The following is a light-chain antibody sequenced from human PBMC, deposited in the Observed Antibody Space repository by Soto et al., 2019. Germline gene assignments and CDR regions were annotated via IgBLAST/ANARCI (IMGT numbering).Light chain of an antibody. CDR2: EVR. CDR3: CSYTRTSNHYV. V-gene: IGLV2-14*01. Sequence: QSALTQPASVSGSPGQSITISCTGTSSDIGGYDYVSWYQQRPGKAPKLMIYEVRYRPSVVSNRFSGSKSGNTASLTISGLQAEDEADYYCCSYTRTSNHYVFGSETKVTVL. J-gene: IGLJ1*01. CDR1: SSDIGGYDY.